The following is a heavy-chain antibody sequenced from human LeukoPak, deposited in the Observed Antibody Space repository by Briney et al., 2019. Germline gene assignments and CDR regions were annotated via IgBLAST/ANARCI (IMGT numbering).Heavy chain of an antibody. CDR3: ARNYYDSSGYYY. V-gene: IGHV4-31*03. CDR2: IYYSGST. CDR1: GGSISSGGYY. Sequence: SETLSLTCTVSGGSISSGGYYWSWIRQHPGKGLEWIGYIYYSGSTYYNPSLKSRVTISVDTSKNRFSLKLSSVTAADTAVYYCARNYYDSSGYYYWGQGTLVTVSS. J-gene: IGHJ4*02. D-gene: IGHD3-22*01.